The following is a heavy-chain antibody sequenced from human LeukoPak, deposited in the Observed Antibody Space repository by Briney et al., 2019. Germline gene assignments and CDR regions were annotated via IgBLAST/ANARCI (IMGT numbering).Heavy chain of an antibody. CDR2: INHSGST. CDR1: GGSFSGYY. V-gene: IGHV4-34*01. Sequence: SETLSLTCAVYGGSFSGYYWSWIRQPPGKGLEWIGEINHSGSTNYNPPLKSRVTISVDTSKNQFSLKLNSVTAADTAVYYCAKSNGYGLVDIWGQGTMVTVSS. D-gene: IGHD3-10*01. CDR3: AKSNGYGLVDI. J-gene: IGHJ3*02.